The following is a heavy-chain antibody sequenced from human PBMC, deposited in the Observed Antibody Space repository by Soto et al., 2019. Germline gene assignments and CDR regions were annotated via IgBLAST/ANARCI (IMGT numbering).Heavy chain of an antibody. CDR3: ARPVVPGYFDP. V-gene: IGHV4-39*01. CDR1: GASISSSTYY. J-gene: IGHJ5*02. CDR2: IYYSGST. Sequence: QLQLQESGPGLVKPSETLSLTCTVSGASISSSTYYWGWVRQPPGKGLEWIATIYYSGSTYYNPSLQXRXSXSXXTSKNQFSLNLNSVTAADTAVYYCARPVVPGYFDPWGQGTLVTVSS. D-gene: IGHD2-15*01.